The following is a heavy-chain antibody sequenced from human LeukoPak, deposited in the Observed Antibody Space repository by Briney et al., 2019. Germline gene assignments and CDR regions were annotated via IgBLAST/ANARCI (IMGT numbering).Heavy chain of an antibody. CDR3: AKYIVLMVYATPLFDY. V-gene: IGHV3-23*01. D-gene: IGHD2-8*01. Sequence: GGSLRLSCAASGFAFSNCGMSWVRLPPGKGLEWVSAISGSGGSTYYADSVKGRFTISRDNSKNTLYLQMNSLRAEDTAVYYCAKYIVLMVYATPLFDYWGQGTLVTVSS. J-gene: IGHJ4*02. CDR2: ISGSGGST. CDR1: GFAFSNCG.